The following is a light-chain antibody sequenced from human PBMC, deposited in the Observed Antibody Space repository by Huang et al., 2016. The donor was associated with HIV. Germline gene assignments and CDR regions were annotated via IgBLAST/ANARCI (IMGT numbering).Light chain of an antibody. CDR1: QSVSSN. V-gene: IGKV3-15*01. CDR3: QQYNNWPRT. CDR2: DAS. J-gene: IGKJ2*01. Sequence: DRVMTQSPVTLSVSLGERATLSCRASQSVSSNLAWYQQKPGQAPRLLIYDASTRATDVPARFSGSGSEIQFTLTISSLQSEDFAVYYCQQYNNWPRTFGQGTKLEIK.